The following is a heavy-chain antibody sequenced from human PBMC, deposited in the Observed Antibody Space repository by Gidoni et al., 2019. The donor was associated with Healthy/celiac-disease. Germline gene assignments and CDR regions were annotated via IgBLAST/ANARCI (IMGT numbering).Heavy chain of an antibody. J-gene: IGHJ4*02. D-gene: IGHD6-6*01. CDR1: VVSISSGGYY. Sequence: VQLQQSGPGLVKPSQTLSLTCTVSVVSISSGGYYWSWIRQHQGKSLEWIGYSHYSGSTHYNPALKSRVTISVDKSKNQFSLKLSSGTAADTAVYYCARDSIEARWGEDWGQGTLVTVSS. CDR2: SHYSGST. CDR3: ARDSIEARWGED. V-gene: IGHV4-31*03.